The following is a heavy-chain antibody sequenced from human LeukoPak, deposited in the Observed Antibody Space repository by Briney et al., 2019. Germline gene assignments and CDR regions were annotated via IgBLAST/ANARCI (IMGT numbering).Heavy chain of an antibody. CDR2: IFSGGST. CDR3: ARVRVEQWLVLIASYYFDY. J-gene: IGHJ4*02. V-gene: IGHV3-53*01. D-gene: IGHD6-19*01. Sequence: GGSLSLSCPASGFPVSSNYMSWVRQAPGKGLEWVSVIFSGGSTYYADSVKGRFTISRDNSKNTLYLQMNSLRAEDTAVYCCARVRVEQWLVLIASYYFDYWGQGTLVTVSS. CDR1: GFPVSSNY.